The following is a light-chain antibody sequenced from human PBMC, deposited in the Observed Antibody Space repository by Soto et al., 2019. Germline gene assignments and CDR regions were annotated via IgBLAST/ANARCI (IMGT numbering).Light chain of an antibody. CDR3: QQYDPYFRYT. CDR2: DAL. CDR1: QSISSR. Sequence: DIQMTQSPSTLSASVGDRVTITCRASQSISSRLAWYHQKPGKAPKLLIYDALNLESGVPSRFSGSGSGTEFTLSIGSLLPDDFATYDCQQYDPYFRYTFGHGTKREIK. J-gene: IGKJ2*01. V-gene: IGKV1-5*01.